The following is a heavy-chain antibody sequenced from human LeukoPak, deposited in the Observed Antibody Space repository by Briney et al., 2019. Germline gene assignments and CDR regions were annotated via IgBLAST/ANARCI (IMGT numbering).Heavy chain of an antibody. V-gene: IGHV3-48*03. Sequence: GGSLRLSCAASGFTFSSYEMNWVRQAPGKGLEWVSYISSSGSTIYYADSVKGRFTISRDNSKNTLYLQMNSLRAEDTAVYYCARAGPQWLVRDWFDPWGQGTLVTVSS. CDR2: ISSSGSTI. D-gene: IGHD6-19*01. CDR3: ARAGPQWLVRDWFDP. CDR1: GFTFSSYE. J-gene: IGHJ5*02.